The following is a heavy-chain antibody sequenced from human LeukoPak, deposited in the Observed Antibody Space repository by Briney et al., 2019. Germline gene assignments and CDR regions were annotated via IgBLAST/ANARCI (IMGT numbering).Heavy chain of an antibody. CDR3: ARESSVAVVAPRSENWFDP. J-gene: IGHJ5*02. D-gene: IGHD2-15*01. Sequence: GASVKVSCRASGYTFTGYYMHWVRQAPGQGLEWMGWINPNSGGTNYAQKFQGRVTMTRDTSISTAYMELSRLRSDDTAVYYCARESSVAVVAPRSENWFDPWGQGTLVTVSS. V-gene: IGHV1-2*02. CDR1: GYTFTGYY. CDR2: INPNSGGT.